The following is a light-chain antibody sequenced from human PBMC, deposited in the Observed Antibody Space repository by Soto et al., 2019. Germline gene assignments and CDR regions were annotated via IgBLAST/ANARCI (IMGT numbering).Light chain of an antibody. CDR1: QSVSST. CDR2: GAY. Sequence: EKVMTQSPATLSVSPGERATLSCRASQSVSSTVAWYQQKPGQAPRLLIYGAYTRATGVPARFSGSGSGTDFSLTITSLQSEDFGVYYCQQYNDWPTTFGQGTRLEIK. CDR3: QQYNDWPTT. V-gene: IGKV3-15*01. J-gene: IGKJ5*01.